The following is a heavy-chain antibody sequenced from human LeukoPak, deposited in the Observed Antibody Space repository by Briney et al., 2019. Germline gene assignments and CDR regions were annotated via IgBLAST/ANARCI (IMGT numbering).Heavy chain of an antibody. CDR2: ITTSSSYI. CDR3: ARTLTRYYYDSSGDY. CDR1: GFTFSTYY. Sequence: PGGSLRLSCAASGFTFSTYYMNWVRQAPGKGLEWVSSITTSSSYIYYADSVKGRFTISRDNAKNSLYLQMNSLRAEDTAVYYCARTLTRYYYDSSGDYWGQGTLVTVSS. D-gene: IGHD3-22*01. J-gene: IGHJ4*02. V-gene: IGHV3-21*01.